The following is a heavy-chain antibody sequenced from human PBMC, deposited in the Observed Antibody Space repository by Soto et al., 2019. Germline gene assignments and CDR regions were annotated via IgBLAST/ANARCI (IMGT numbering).Heavy chain of an antibody. Sequence: SETLPVTCTVFEGSISGGGYYWSWNLQHPGKGLEWIGYIYYSGSTYYNPSLKSRVTISVDTSKNQFSLKLSSVTAADTAVYYCARKFTVTTGFDYWGQGTLVTV. CDR3: ARKFTVTTGFDY. V-gene: IGHV4-31*03. CDR1: EGSISGGGYY. CDR2: IYYSGST. J-gene: IGHJ4*02. D-gene: IGHD4-4*01.